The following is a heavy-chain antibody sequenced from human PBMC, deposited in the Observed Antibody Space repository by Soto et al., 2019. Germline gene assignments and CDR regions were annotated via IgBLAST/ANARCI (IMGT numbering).Heavy chain of an antibody. Sequence: QVQLVQSGAEVKKPGASVKVSCKASGNTFSNYYIHWVRQAPGQGLEWMGPINPSGGHTTYAQKFLGRVTMTRDTSTSTLYMELTSLRSEDTAVYYCARGGHVVVVTAAFDYWGQGTLVTVSS. CDR3: ARGGHVVVVTAAFDY. D-gene: IGHD2-21*02. J-gene: IGHJ4*02. V-gene: IGHV1-46*03. CDR2: INPSGGHT. CDR1: GNTFSNYY.